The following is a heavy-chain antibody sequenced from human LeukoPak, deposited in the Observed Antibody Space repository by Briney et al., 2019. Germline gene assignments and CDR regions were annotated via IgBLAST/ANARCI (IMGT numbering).Heavy chain of an antibody. D-gene: IGHD6-25*01. CDR1: GYTFTSYG. V-gene: IGHV1-18*01. Sequence: ASVKVSCKASGYTFTSYGISWVRQAPGQGLEWMGWISAYNGNTNYAQKLQGRVTMTTDTSTSTAYMELRSLRSDDTAVYYCARDLRQRGYYYYYYGMDVWGQGTTVTVPS. CDR2: ISAYNGNT. CDR3: ARDLRQRGYYYYYYGMDV. J-gene: IGHJ6*02.